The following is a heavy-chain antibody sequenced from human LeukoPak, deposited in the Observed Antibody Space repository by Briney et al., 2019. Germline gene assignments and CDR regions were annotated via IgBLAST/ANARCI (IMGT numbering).Heavy chain of an antibody. J-gene: IGHJ3*02. CDR2: IYPGDSDT. D-gene: IGHD3-22*01. CDR3: ARHGIHWYYDSSGYSDAFDI. CDR1: GYSFTSYW. Sequence: GESLKISCKGSGYSFTSYWIGWVRQMPGKGLEWMGIIYPGDSDTRYSPSFQGQATISADKSISTAYLQWSSLKASDTAMYYCARHGIHWYYDSSGYSDAFDIWGQGTMVTVSS. V-gene: IGHV5-51*01.